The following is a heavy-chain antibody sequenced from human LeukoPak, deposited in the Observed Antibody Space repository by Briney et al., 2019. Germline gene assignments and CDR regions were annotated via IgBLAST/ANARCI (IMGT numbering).Heavy chain of an antibody. Sequence: GGSLRLSCAASGFTFSSYWMHWVRHAPGKGLVWVSRINSDGSSTSYADSVKGRFTISRDNAKNTLYLQMNSLRAEDTAVYYCARDYMTYYYGSGSYIGYWGQGTLVTVSS. J-gene: IGHJ4*02. CDR3: ARDYMTYYYGSGSYIGY. CDR2: INSDGSST. CDR1: GFTFSSYW. V-gene: IGHV3-74*01. D-gene: IGHD3-10*01.